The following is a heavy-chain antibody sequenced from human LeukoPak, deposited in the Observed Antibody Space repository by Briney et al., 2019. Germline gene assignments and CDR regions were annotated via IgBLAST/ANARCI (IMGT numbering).Heavy chain of an antibody. CDR2: INHSGST. V-gene: IGHV4-34*01. CDR3: ARTTHTPYYFDY. Sequence: PSETLSLTCAVYGGSFSGYYWSWIRQPPGKGLEWIGEINHSGSTNYNPSLKSRVTISVDTSKNQFSLKLSSVTAADTAVYYCARTTHTPYYFDYWGQGTLVTVSS. CDR1: GGSFSGYY. D-gene: IGHD1-1*01. J-gene: IGHJ4*02.